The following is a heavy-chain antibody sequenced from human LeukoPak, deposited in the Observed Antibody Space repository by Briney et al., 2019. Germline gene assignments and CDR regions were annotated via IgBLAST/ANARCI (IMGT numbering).Heavy chain of an antibody. D-gene: IGHD1-1*01. CDR1: GFTFSSYM. J-gene: IGHJ4*02. CDR2: IYSGSTYT. V-gene: IGHV3-21*01. CDR3: ARSLTTLTYEGY. Sequence: GGSLRLSCAASGFTFSSYMMNWVRQAPGKGLEWVSSIYSGSTYTYYTESVKGRFTVSRDNAKNSLFLQMNSLRAEDTAIYYCARSLTTLTYEGYWGQGTLVAVSS.